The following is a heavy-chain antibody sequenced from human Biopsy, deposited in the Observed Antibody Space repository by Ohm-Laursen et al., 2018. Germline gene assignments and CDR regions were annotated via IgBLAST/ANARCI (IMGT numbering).Heavy chain of an antibody. CDR1: GFTFSGFS. CDR2: IYGGGFGT. Sequence: SLRLSCTASGFTFSGFSMNWVRQAPGKGLEWVAGIYGGGFGTYYADSVKGRFSISRDNSENTLYLHMNSLRAEDTAVYFCAKFEGDPTPSYYLDYWGQGTLVTVSS. V-gene: IGHV3-23*01. J-gene: IGHJ4*02. D-gene: IGHD3-10*01. CDR3: AKFEGDPTPSYYLDY.